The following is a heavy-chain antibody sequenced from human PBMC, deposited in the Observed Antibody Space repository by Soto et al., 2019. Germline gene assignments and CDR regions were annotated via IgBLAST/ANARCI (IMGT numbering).Heavy chain of an antibody. CDR3: ARARIVGASALLY. CDR2: INPNSGGT. V-gene: IGHV1-2*04. D-gene: IGHD1-26*01. J-gene: IGHJ4*02. CDR1: GYTFTGYY. Sequence: ASVKVSCKASGYTFTGYYMHWVRQAPGQGLEWMGWINPNSGGTNYAQKFQGWVTMTRDTSISTAYMELSRLRSDDTAVYYCARARIVGASALLYWGQGTLVNVSS.